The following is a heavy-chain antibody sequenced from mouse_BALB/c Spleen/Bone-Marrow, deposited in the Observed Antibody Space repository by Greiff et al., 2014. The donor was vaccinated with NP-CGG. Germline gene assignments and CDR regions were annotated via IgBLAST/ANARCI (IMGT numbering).Heavy chain of an antibody. V-gene: IGHV14-3*02. CDR3: AREVHYCGYWFAY. CDR2: IDPANVNT. CDR1: GFNIKDTY. D-gene: IGHD1-2*01. J-gene: IGHJ3*01. Sequence: VQLKQSGAELVNPGASVKLSCTASGFNIKDTYMHWVKQRPEQGLEWIGRIDPANVNTKYDPNFQGKATITADTSSNTAYLQLSSLTSEDTAVYYCAREVHYCGYWFAYWGQGTLVTVSA.